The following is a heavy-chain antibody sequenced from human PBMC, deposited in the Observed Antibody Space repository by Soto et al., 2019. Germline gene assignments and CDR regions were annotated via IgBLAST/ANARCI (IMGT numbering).Heavy chain of an antibody. CDR1: GFTFSSYG. J-gene: IGHJ6*02. Sequence: GGSLRLSCVASGFTFSSYGMHWVRQAPGKGLEWVAVISYDGSNKYYADSVKGRFTISRDNSKNTLYLQMNSLRAEDTAVYYWAKDSSDIVVVPAAISEYYYYYGMDVWGQGTTVTVSS. CDR3: AKDSSDIVVVPAAISEYYYYYGMDV. V-gene: IGHV3-30*18. D-gene: IGHD2-2*01. CDR2: ISYDGSNK.